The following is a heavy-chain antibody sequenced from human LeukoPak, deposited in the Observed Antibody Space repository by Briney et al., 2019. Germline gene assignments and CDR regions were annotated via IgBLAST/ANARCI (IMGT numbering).Heavy chain of an antibody. CDR1: GFTVSSNY. J-gene: IGHJ6*02. CDR2: IYSGGTT. D-gene: IGHD4-17*01. CDR3: ARDLWYGDYEVSYYYYYYYGMDV. V-gene: IGHV3-53*01. Sequence: QPGGSLRLSCAASGFTVSSNYMSWVRQAPGKGLEWVSVIYSGGTTSYADSVKGRFTISRDNAKNSLYLQMNSLRDEDTAVYYCARDLWYGDYEVSYYYYYYYGMDVWGQGTTVTVSS.